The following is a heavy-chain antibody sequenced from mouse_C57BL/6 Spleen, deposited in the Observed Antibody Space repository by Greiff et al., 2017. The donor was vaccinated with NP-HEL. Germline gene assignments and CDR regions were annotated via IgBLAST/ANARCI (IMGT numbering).Heavy chain of an antibody. CDR2: ISSGSSTI. J-gene: IGHJ3*01. V-gene: IGHV5-17*01. Sequence: EVMLVESGGGLVKPGGSLKLFCAASGFTFSDYGMHWVRQAPEKGLEWVAYISSGSSTIYYADTVKGRFTISRDNAKNTLFLQMTSLRSEDTAMYYCARAGLYDYEKLAYWGQGTLVTVSA. CDR3: ARAGLYDYEKLAY. CDR1: GFTFSDYG. D-gene: IGHD2-4*01.